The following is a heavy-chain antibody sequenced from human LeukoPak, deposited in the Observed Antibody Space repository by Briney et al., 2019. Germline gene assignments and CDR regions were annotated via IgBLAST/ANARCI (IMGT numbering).Heavy chain of an antibody. CDR3: ASLRGDGYSDY. CDR1: GYTFTGYY. V-gene: IGHV1-2*02. Sequence: ASVKVSCKASGYTFTGYYMHWVRQAPGQGLEWMGWINPNSGGTNYAQEFQGRVTMTRDTSISTAYMELSRLRSDDTAVYYCASLRGDGYSDYWGQGTLVTVSS. D-gene: IGHD3-16*01. J-gene: IGHJ4*02. CDR2: INPNSGGT.